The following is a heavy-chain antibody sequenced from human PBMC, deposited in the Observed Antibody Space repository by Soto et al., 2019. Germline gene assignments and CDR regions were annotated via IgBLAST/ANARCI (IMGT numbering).Heavy chain of an antibody. CDR3: ARDHRGYCSGGSCYNWFDP. CDR1: GGTFSSYT. J-gene: IGHJ5*02. CDR2: IIPILGIA. V-gene: IGHV1-69*08. D-gene: IGHD2-15*01. Sequence: QVQLVQSGAEVKKPGSSVKVSCKASGGTFSSYTISWVRQAPGQGLEWMGRIIPILGIANYAQKFQGRVTITADKSTSTAYKELSSLRSEDTAVYCCARDHRGYCSGGSCYNWFDPWGQGTLVTVSS.